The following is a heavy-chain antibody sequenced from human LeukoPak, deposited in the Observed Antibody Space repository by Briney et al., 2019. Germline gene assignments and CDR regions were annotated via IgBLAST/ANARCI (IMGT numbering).Heavy chain of an antibody. J-gene: IGHJ4*02. CDR1: GDSISSGSYY. CDR2: LYSSGTT. Sequence: SQTLSLTCTVSGDSISSGSYYWSWIRQPAGKGLEWIGRLYSSGTTNYNPSLKSRVSMSVDTSKNQFSLMLSSVTAADTAVYYCARVKWELLAGPFEYWSQGTLVTVSS. CDR3: ARVKWELLAGPFEY. D-gene: IGHD1-26*01. V-gene: IGHV4-61*02.